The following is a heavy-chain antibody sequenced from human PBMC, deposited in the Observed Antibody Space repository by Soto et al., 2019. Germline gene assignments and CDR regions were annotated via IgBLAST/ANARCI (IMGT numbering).Heavy chain of an antibody. V-gene: IGHV4-59*01. CDR1: GGSTRTYY. J-gene: IGHJ4*02. D-gene: IGHD1-1*01. CDR2: IYYSGST. CDR3: ARDGIGGTAFRGFLDY. Sequence: SETLSPTCTVSGGSTRTYYWRWIRQPPGKGLEWIGYIYYSGSTNYNPSLKSRVTISVDTSKNQFSLKLSSVTAADTAVYYCARDGIGGTAFRGFLDYWGQGTL.